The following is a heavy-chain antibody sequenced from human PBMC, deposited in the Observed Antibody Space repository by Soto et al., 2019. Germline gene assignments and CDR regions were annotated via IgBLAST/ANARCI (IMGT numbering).Heavy chain of an antibody. CDR2: IYHSGST. V-gene: IGHV4-38-2*01. CDR3: GRFRYGSSARFFDY. Sequence: PSETLSLTCAVPGNSISSGFYYWGWIRQPPGKGREGIWSIYHSGSTYYNPSLKSRATMSVDTSTNHLSLKPASGTAAHTAVYDCGRFRYGSSARFFDYWGQGTRVTVSS. J-gene: IGHJ4*02. CDR1: GNSISSGFYY. D-gene: IGHD3-9*01.